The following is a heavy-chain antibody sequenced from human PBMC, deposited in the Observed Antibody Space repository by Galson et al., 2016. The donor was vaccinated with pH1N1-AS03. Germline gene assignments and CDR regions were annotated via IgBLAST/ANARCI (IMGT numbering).Heavy chain of an antibody. D-gene: IGHD3-16*01. CDR2: IHPGGDT. CDR3: AGDEGFGNGINV. V-gene: IGHV3-66*02. Sequence: SLRLSCAATGFTVSSGYHMSWVRQAPGKGLEWVSVIHPGGDTYNADSVKGRFTISRDNFENMVYLQMNSLRPEDTAVYYCAGDEGFGNGINVWGQGTTVTVSS. CDR1: GFTVSSGY. J-gene: IGHJ6*02.